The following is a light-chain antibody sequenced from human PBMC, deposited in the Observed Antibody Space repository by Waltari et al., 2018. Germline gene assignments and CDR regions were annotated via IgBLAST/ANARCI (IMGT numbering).Light chain of an antibody. J-gene: IGKJ4*01. CDR3: QHYYSTPLT. Sequence: DIVMTQSPDSLAVSLGERATIDCKSSQSVLYSSNNKNYLAWYQQRPGQPPKLLIYWASTRESGVPHRFTGSGSGTDFTLSINSLQAEDVALYYCQHYYSTPLTFGGGTKVEIK. CDR2: WAS. V-gene: IGKV4-1*01. CDR1: QSVLYSSNNKNY.